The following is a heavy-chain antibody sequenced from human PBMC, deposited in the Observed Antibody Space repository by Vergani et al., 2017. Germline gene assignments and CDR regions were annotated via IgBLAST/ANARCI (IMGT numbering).Heavy chain of an antibody. J-gene: IGHJ6*02. Sequence: QVQLQESGPGLVKPSETLSLTCGVSGSSISSGYYWGWIRQPAGKGLEWIGRVYTSGMTNYNPSLKSRVTILVDRSKSQLSLKLTSVTAGDTAVYFCARELSYYYGSGSDDYNPYYYEGMDVWGPGTTVTVSS. V-gene: IGHV4-61*02. CDR3: ARELSYYYGSGSDDYNPYYYEGMDV. CDR1: GSSISSGYY. D-gene: IGHD3-10*01. CDR2: VYTSGMT.